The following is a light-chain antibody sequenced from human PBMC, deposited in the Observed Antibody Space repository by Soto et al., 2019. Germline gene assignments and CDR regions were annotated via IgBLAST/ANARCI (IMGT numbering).Light chain of an antibody. CDR1: QSVSNN. CDR2: GAS. CDR3: QQYDDWPLT. Sequence: EIVMTQSPATLSVSPGERATFSCRASQSVSNNLAWYQEKPGQAPRLLIYGASTRATGIPARVSGSGFGTEFSLTISSLQSEDFAVYYCQQYDDWPLTFGGGTMVDIK. V-gene: IGKV3-15*01. J-gene: IGKJ4*01.